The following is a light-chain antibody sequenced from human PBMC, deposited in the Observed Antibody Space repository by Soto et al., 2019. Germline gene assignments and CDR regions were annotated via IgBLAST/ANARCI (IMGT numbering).Light chain of an antibody. CDR1: NSDVGRYIY. CDR2: DVT. J-gene: IGLJ1*01. V-gene: IGLV2-14*03. CDR3: SSFTSSSTYV. Sequence: QSALTQPASVSGSPGQSITISCTGSNSDVGRYIYVSWYQQHPGKAPKLMIYDVTHRPSGISDRFSGSKSGNTASLTISGLQADDEADYYCSSFTSSSTYVFGTGTKLTVL.